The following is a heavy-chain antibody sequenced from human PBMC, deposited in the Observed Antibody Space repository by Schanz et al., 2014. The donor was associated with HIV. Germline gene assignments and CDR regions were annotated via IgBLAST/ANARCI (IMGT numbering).Heavy chain of an antibody. J-gene: IGHJ6*02. CDR1: GFTFSIYG. Sequence: QVHLVESGGGVVQPGKSLRLSCAASGFTFSIYGMHWVRQAPGKGLEWVAVIWFDGSNKYCVDSVKGRFTISRDNSKNMLFLQMNSLRAEDTAVYYCAKPSRIAATDRDPRRSYYYGMDVWGQGTTVIVSS. D-gene: IGHD6-13*01. CDR3: AKPSRIAATDRDPRRSYYYGMDV. V-gene: IGHV3-33*03. CDR2: IWFDGSNK.